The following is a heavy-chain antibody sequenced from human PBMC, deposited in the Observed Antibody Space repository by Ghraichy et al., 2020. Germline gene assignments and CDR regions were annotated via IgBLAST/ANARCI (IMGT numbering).Heavy chain of an antibody. D-gene: IGHD3-10*01. Sequence: SVKVSCKASGGTFSSYAISWVRQAPGQGLEWMGGIIPIFGTANYAQKFQGRVTITADESTSTAYMELSSLRSEGTAVYYCARGFEYYGSGSYNYPQGTEFWSQGTLVTVSS. CDR1: GGTFSSYA. CDR2: IIPIFGTA. CDR3: ARGFEYYGSGSYNYPQGTEF. V-gene: IGHV1-69*13. J-gene: IGHJ4*02.